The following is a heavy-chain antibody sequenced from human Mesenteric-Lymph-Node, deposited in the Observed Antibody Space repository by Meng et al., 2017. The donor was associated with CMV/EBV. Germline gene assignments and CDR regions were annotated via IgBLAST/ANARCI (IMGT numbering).Heavy chain of an antibody. V-gene: IGHV3-48*03. CDR3: ARGCLEWLMGGGLDY. CDR2: ISSSGSTI. Sequence: GESLKISCAASGFTFSSYEMNWVRQAPGKGLEWVSYISSSGSTIYYADSVKGRFTISRDNAKNSLYLQMNSLRAEDTAAYYCARGCLEWLMGGGLDYWGQGTLVTVSS. CDR1: GFTFSSYE. D-gene: IGHD3-3*01. J-gene: IGHJ4*02.